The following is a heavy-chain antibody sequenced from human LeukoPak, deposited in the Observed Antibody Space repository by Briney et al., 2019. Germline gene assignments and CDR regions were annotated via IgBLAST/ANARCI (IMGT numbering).Heavy chain of an antibody. CDR3: ASGFLDDFWSGHF. CDR2: IKQDGSEK. V-gene: IGHV3-7*01. D-gene: IGHD3-3*01. Sequence: GGSLRLSCAASGFTFSTYWMSWVRQAPGKGLEWVANIKQDGSEKYYVDSVKGRFTIPRDNAEKSLYLQMNSLRAEDTAVYYCASGFLDDFWSGHFWGQGTLVTVSS. J-gene: IGHJ4*02. CDR1: GFTFSTYW.